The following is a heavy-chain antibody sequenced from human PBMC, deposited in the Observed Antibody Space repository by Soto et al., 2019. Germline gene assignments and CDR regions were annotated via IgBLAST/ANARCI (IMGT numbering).Heavy chain of an antibody. D-gene: IGHD5-18*01. Sequence: PGGSLRLSCAASGVTVSTNYMTWVRQAPGKGLEWVPSIYSGGSTYYAHSVRGRFTISRDNAKNTLYLQMNSLGTEDTAVYYCPRDSHSQERFDPWGQGTLVTVAA. V-gene: IGHV3-53*01. J-gene: IGHJ5*02. CDR3: PRDSHSQERFDP. CDR1: GVTVSTNY. CDR2: IYSGGST.